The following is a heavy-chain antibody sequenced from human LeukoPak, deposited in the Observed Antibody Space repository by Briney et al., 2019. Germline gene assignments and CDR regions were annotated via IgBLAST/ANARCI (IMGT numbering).Heavy chain of an antibody. Sequence: SETLSLTCTVSGHSISSGYYWGWIRQPPGKGLEWIGSIYHSGSTYYNPSLKSRVTISVDTSKNQFSLKLSSVTAADTAVYYCARHGRSRGTRIDYWGQGTLVTVSS. CDR3: ARHGRSRGTRIDY. D-gene: IGHD1-7*01. J-gene: IGHJ4*02. V-gene: IGHV4-38-2*02. CDR2: IYHSGST. CDR1: GHSISSGYY.